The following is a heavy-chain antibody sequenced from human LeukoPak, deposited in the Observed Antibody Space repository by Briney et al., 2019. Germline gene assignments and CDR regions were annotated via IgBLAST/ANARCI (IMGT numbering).Heavy chain of an antibody. J-gene: IGHJ4*02. CDR1: GFTFSSYG. V-gene: IGHV3-33*06. CDR3: AKDLSWGPSDY. Sequence: GRSLRLSCAASGFTFSSYGMHWVRQAPGKGLEWVAVIWYDGSNKYYADSVRGRFTISRDNSKNTLYLQMNSLRAEDTAVYYCAKDLSWGPSDYCGQGTLVTVSS. D-gene: IGHD3-16*01. CDR2: IWYDGSNK.